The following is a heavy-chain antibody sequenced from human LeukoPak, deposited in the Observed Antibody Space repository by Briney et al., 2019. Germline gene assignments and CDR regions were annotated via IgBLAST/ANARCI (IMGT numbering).Heavy chain of an antibody. CDR3: AKSRGYSYGYSDY. V-gene: IGHV3-30*02. D-gene: IGHD5-18*01. CDR1: GFTFSSYG. CDR2: IRYDGSNK. J-gene: IGHJ4*02. Sequence: PGGSLRLSCAASGFTFSSYGMHRVRQAPGKGLEWVAFIRYDGSNKYYADSVKGRFTISRDNSKNTLYLQMNSLRAEDTAVYYCAKSRGYSYGYSDYWGQGTLVTVSS.